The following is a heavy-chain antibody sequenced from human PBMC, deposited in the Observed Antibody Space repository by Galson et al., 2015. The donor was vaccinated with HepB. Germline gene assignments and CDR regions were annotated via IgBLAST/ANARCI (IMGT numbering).Heavy chain of an antibody. D-gene: IGHD3-10*01. V-gene: IGHV3-64*01. Sequence: SLRLSCAASGFTFSSYAMHWVRQAPGKGLGYVSAISSNGGSTYYANSVKGRFTISRDNSKNTLYLQMGSLRAEDMAVYYCARDLGTMVRGVIIGVLDYWGQGTLVTVSS. CDR3: ARDLGTMVRGVIIGVLDY. J-gene: IGHJ4*02. CDR1: GFTFSSYA. CDR2: ISSNGGST.